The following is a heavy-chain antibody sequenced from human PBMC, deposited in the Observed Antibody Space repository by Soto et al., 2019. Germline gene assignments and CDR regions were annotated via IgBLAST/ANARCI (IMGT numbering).Heavy chain of an antibody. CDR3: ARDQPVGTVTITYCYYAIDV. D-gene: IGHD4-17*01. V-gene: IGHV1-18*01. CDR1: GYTFTSYG. CDR2: ISAYNGNT. J-gene: IGHJ6*02. Sequence: ASVKVFFKASGYTFTSYGISWVRQAPGQGLEWMGWISAYNGNTNYAQELQGRGTMTTDTSKSTAYLGLRSLRSGDTAVDYCARDQPVGTVTITYCYYAIDVWRQGTTVTVSS.